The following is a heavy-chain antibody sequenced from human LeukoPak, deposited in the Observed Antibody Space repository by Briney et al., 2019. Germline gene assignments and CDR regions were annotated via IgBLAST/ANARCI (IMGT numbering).Heavy chain of an antibody. Sequence: ASVKVSRKASGYTFTSYDINWVRQATGQGLEWMGWMNPNSGNTGYAQKFQGRVTMTRNTSISTAYMELSSLRSEDTAVYYCARGSSYYGSGSYYTYYYYYYMDVWGKGTTVTVSS. CDR3: ARGSSYYGSGSYYTYYYYYYMDV. D-gene: IGHD3-10*01. V-gene: IGHV1-8*01. J-gene: IGHJ6*03. CDR2: MNPNSGNT. CDR1: GYTFTSYD.